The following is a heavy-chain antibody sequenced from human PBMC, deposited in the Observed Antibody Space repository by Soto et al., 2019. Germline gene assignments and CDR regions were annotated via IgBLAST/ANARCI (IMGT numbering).Heavy chain of an antibody. D-gene: IGHD2-15*01. Sequence: QVQLQESGPGLVKPSQTLSLTCTVSGGSISSGGYYWSWIRQHPGKGLEWIGYIYYSGSTYYNPSVEWRVTISADTSKNQFSPELGSVPAADTAGYYCARASPGCRGGSCLDYWGQGTLVTVSS. CDR1: GGSISSGGYY. CDR2: IYYSGST. V-gene: IGHV4-31*03. J-gene: IGHJ4*02. CDR3: ARASPGCRGGSCLDY.